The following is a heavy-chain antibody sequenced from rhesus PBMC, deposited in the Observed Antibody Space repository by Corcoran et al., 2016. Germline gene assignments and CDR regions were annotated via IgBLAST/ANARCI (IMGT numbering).Heavy chain of an antibody. Sequence: QVQLQESGPGLVKPSETLSLTCAVSGGSLSSNYWSWFRQSPGKGLGWIGDIDGGSGRPSYNPTLKSRGTISTETSKNQVSRKLSSVTAADTAVYYCARCPGLVGLDSWGQGVVVTVSS. V-gene: IGHV4-147*01. J-gene: IGHJ6*01. CDR3: ARCPGLVGLDS. D-gene: IGHD6-31*01. CDR1: GGSLSSNY. CDR2: IDGGSGRP.